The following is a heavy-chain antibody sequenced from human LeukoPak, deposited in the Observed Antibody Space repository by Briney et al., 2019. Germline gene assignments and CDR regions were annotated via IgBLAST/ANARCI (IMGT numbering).Heavy chain of an antibody. D-gene: IGHD3-9*01. Sequence: GASVKVSCKASGYTFTGYYMHWVRQAPGQGLEWMGWINPNSGGTNYAQKFQGRVTMTRDTSISTAYMELSRLRSDDTAVYYCARVITIFNDAFDIWGQGTMVTVSS. J-gene: IGHJ3*02. CDR3: ARVITIFNDAFDI. CDR2: INPNSGGT. V-gene: IGHV1-2*02. CDR1: GYTFTGYY.